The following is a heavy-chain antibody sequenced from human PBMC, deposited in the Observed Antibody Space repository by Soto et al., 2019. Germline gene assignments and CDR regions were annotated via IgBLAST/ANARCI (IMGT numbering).Heavy chain of an antibody. CDR1: GFNFSKYA. CDR2: ISKDGRNR. J-gene: IGHJ4*02. V-gene: IGHV3-30*04. D-gene: IGHD5-12*01. CDR3: ARDTSDEWRRLFFDQ. Sequence: QAQLVESWGGVVQPGRSLRLSCAASGFNFSKYAMYWVRQAPGKGLDWVAVISKDGRNRFYADSVKCRFTISRDDSKNTVALQMNSLGSEDTAVYYCARDTSDEWRRLFFDQWGQGTLVSVSS.